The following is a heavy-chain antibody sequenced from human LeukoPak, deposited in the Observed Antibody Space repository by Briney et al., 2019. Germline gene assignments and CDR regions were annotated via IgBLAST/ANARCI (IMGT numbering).Heavy chain of an antibody. Sequence: ASVKVSCKVSGYTLTELSMHWVRQAPGKGLEWMGGFDPEDGETIYAQKFQGRVTMTEDTSTDTAYMELSSLRSEDTAVYYCATHPPPGYYYGMDVWGQGTTVTVSS. CDR3: ATHPPPGYYYGMDV. CDR1: GYTLTELS. J-gene: IGHJ6*02. D-gene: IGHD1-14*01. V-gene: IGHV1-24*01. CDR2: FDPEDGET.